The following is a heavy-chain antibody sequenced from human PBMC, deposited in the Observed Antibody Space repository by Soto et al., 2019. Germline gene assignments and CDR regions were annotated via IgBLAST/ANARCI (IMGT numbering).Heavy chain of an antibody. CDR1: GGSISSSSYY. D-gene: IGHD6-19*01. V-gene: IGHV4-39*01. J-gene: IGHJ4*02. Sequence: SETLSLTCTVSGGSISSSSYYWGWIRQPPGKGLEWIGSIYYSGSTYYNPSLKSRVTISVDTSKNQFSLKLSSVTAADTAVYYCARLGSGWGNWGQGTLVTVSS. CDR2: IYYSGST. CDR3: ARLGSGWGN.